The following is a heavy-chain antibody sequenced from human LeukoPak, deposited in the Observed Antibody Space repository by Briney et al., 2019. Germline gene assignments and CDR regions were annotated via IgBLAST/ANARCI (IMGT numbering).Heavy chain of an antibody. CDR3: ARTSIVGATTDFDY. V-gene: IGHV4-61*02. D-gene: IGHD1-26*01. CDR1: GGSISSGSYY. J-gene: IGHJ4*02. Sequence: PSETLSLTCTVSGGSISSGSYYWSWIRQPAGKGLEWIGRIYTSGSTNYNPSLKSRVTISVDTSKNQFSLKLSSVTAADTAVYYCARTSIVGATTDFDYWGQGTLVTVSS. CDR2: IYTSGST.